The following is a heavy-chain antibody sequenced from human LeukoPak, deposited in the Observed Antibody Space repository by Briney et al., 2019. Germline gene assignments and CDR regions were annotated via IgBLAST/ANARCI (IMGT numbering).Heavy chain of an antibody. D-gene: IGHD3-22*01. CDR2: INPNSGGT. Sequence: ASVKVSCKASGYTLTGYYMHWVRQAPGQGLEWMGWINPNSGGTNYAQKFQGRVTMTTDTSISTAYMELSRLRSDDTAVYYCASMDYYDSSGGLDYWGQGTLVTVSS. V-gene: IGHV1-2*02. CDR1: GYTLTGYY. CDR3: ASMDYYDSSGGLDY. J-gene: IGHJ4*02.